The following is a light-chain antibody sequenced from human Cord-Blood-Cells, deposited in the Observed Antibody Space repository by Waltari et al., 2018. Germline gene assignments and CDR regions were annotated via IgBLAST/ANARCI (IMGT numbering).Light chain of an antibody. CDR2: DVS. Sequence: QSALTQPASVSGSPGQSITISCTGTSSDVGGYNYFTWYQHHPGKAPKLMIYDVSNRPSGVSNRFSGSKSGNTASLTISGLQAEDEADYYCSSYTSSSTLRVFGGGTKLTVL. CDR3: SSYTSSSTLRV. V-gene: IGLV2-14*03. CDR1: SSDVGGYNY. J-gene: IGLJ3*02.